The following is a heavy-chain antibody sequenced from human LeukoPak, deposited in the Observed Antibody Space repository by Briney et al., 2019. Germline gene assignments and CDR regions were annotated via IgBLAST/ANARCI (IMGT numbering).Heavy chain of an antibody. Sequence: PGGSLRLSCAASGFTFSTYAMSWVRQAPGKGLEWVSAINGRGDNTYYADLVKGRFTISRDNSKSTVFLQMNSLRTEDTAVYYCAKDRVSPGFNLFDPWGQGTLVTVSS. J-gene: IGHJ5*02. CDR2: INGRGDNT. CDR3: AKDRVSPGFNLFDP. V-gene: IGHV3-23*01. D-gene: IGHD3-16*01. CDR1: GFTFSTYA.